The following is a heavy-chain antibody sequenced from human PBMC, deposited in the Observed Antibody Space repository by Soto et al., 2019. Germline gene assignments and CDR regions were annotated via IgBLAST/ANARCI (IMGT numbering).Heavy chain of an antibody. CDR2: ISSSSSTI. D-gene: IGHD5-12*01. V-gene: IGHV3-48*01. Sequence: EVQLVESGGGLVQPGGSLRLSCAASGFTFSSYSMNWVRQAPGKGLEWVSYISSSSSTIYYADSVKVRFTISRDNAKNSLYLQMTSLRAEDTAVYYCATRLDIVATIRERAPNYWGQGTLVTVSS. CDR3: ATRLDIVATIRERAPNY. CDR1: GFTFSSYS. J-gene: IGHJ4*02.